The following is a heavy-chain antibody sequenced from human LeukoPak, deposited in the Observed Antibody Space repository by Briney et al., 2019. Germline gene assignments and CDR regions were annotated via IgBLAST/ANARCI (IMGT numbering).Heavy chain of an antibody. Sequence: PSETLSLTCTDCGGPISCHHWRWMPHPPGKGLEWCGDIYYGERPIHNLSLMSRVHISVDTSKNQFSLQLSCVTAADTAFYYCARDARSIARYDYVWETYRYNGYYFDSGGEGTLATLSS. D-gene: IGHD3-16*02. J-gene: IGHJ4*02. V-gene: IGHV4-59*11. CDR1: GGPISCHH. CDR3: ARDARSIARYDYVWETYRYNGYYFDS. CDR2: IYYGERP.